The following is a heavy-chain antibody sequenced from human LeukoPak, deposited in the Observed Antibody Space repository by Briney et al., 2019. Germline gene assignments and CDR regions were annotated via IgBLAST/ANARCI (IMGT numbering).Heavy chain of an antibody. CDR2: INPSGGST. J-gene: IGHJ4*02. V-gene: IGHV1-46*01. CDR1: GYTFTSYY. Sequence: ASVKVSCKASGYTFTSYYMHWVRQAPGQGLEWMGIINPSGGSTSYAQRFQGRVTMTRDMSTSTIYMELSSLRSEDTAVYYCARSSGGIAAAGDYWGQGTLVTVSS. D-gene: IGHD6-13*01. CDR3: ARSSGGIAAAGDY.